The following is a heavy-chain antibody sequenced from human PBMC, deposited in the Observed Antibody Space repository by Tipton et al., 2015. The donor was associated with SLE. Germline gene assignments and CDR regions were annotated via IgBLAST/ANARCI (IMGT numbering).Heavy chain of an antibody. CDR2: INHSGST. Sequence: TLSLTCTVSGGSISSGDYYWSWIRQPPGKGLEWIGEINHSGSTNYNPSLKSRVTISVDTSKNQFSLKLSSVAAADTAVYYCARARGNYALGYWGQGTLVTVSS. CDR1: GGSISSGDYY. CDR3: ARARGNYALGY. D-gene: IGHD3-22*01. J-gene: IGHJ4*02. V-gene: IGHV4-39*07.